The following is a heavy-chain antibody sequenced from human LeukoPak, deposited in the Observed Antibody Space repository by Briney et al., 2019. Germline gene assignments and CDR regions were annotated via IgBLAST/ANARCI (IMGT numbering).Heavy chain of an antibody. CDR2: IGDSRGST. J-gene: IGHJ5*02. D-gene: IGHD6-13*01. CDR3: AKAPAGPEYSSSWKFGYNWFDP. CDR1: GFTFSSYG. V-gene: IGHV3-23*01. Sequence: GGSLRLSCAASGFTFSSYGMSWVRQAPGKGLEWVSSIGDSRGSTYYADSVKGRFAISRDNSKNTLYLQMNSLRAEDTAVYYCAKAPAGPEYSSSWKFGYNWFDPWGQGTLVTVSS.